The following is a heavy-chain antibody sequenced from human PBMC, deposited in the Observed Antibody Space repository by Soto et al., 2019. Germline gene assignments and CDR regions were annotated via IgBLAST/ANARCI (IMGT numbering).Heavy chain of an antibody. V-gene: IGHV4-39*01. CDR2: IYYRGST. Sequence: SETLSLTCTVSGGSISSSSYYWGWIRQPPGKGLEWIGSIYYRGSTYYNPSLKSRVTISVDTSKNQFSLKLSSVTAADTAVYYCASGSRMREEYCSSTSCYDYYYYYYMDVWGKGTTVTVSS. CDR1: GGSISSSSYY. CDR3: ASGSRMREEYCSSTSCYDYYYYYYMDV. J-gene: IGHJ6*03. D-gene: IGHD2-2*01.